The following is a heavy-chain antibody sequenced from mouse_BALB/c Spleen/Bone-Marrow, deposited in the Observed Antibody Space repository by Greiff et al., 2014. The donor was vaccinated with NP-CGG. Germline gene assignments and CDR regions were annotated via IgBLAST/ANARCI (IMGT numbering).Heavy chain of an antibody. D-gene: IGHD2-1*01. V-gene: IGHV1S81*02. J-gene: IGHJ2*01. CDR2: INPSNGRT. CDR3: AGGKVFYGNLFDY. CDR1: GYTFNSYW. Sequence: QVQLQQSGAELVKPGASVKLSCTASGYTFNSYWMHWVRQTPGQGLEWIGAINPSNGRTNYHERFKNKSTLTVASSSSTAFMQLSSMPSGDSAVYFCAGGKVFYGNLFDYWGQGTTLTVSS.